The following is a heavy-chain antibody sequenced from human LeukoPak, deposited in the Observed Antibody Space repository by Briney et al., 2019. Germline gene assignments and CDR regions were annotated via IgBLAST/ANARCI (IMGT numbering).Heavy chain of an antibody. D-gene: IGHD3-10*01. CDR3: ARDPYYGSGSLSTDY. J-gene: IGHJ4*02. CDR2: INPSGGST. CDR1: GYTFTSYY. Sequence: ASVKVSCKASGYTFTSYYMHWVRQAPGQGLEWMGIINPSGGSTNYAQKFQGRVTMTRDTSTNTVYMELSSLRSEDTAVYYCARDPYYGSGSLSTDYWGQGTLVTVSS. V-gene: IGHV1-46*01.